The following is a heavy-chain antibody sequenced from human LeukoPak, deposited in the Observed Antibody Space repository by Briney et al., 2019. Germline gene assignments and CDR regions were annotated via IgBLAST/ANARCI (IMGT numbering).Heavy chain of an antibody. CDR3: AKTTTGYSSGRYPGWPVDY. CDR2: ISGSGGGT. V-gene: IGHV3-23*01. CDR1: GFTFSSYA. J-gene: IGHJ4*02. Sequence: GGSLRLSRAASGFTFSSYAVCWVRQAPGKGLEWVSAISGSGGGTYYADSVKGRFTISRDNSKNTLYLQMNSLSTEDTAVYYCAKTTTGYSSGRYPGWPVDYWGQGTLVTVSS. D-gene: IGHD6-19*01.